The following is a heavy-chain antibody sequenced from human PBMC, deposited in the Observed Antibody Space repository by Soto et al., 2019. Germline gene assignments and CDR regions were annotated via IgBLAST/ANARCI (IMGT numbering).Heavy chain of an antibody. J-gene: IGHJ3*02. Sequence: SETLSLTCVVSGGSFSTYYYNWIRQSPGKGLEWIGEINHSGNNNYSPSLKSRVTMSLDTSKNQFSLKLTSVTAADTAVYYCARGGSNDWQVAFDIWGQGAMVTVSS. CDR3: ARGGSNDWQVAFDI. V-gene: IGHV4-34*01. CDR1: GGSFSTYY. CDR2: INHSGNN. D-gene: IGHD3-9*01.